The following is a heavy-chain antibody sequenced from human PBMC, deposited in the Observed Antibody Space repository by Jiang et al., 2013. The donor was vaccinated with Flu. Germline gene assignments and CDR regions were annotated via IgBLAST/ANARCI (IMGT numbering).Heavy chain of an antibody. CDR1: GASITSGTYY. J-gene: IGHJ4*02. Sequence: GPGLVKPSQTLSLTCTVSGASITSGTYYWTWIRQSAGQGLEWLGRIYTTGSTDYNPSLESRVTISLDTSKNQFSLKLSSVTAADTAVYYCARAGGNGYMRNYFDFWGAREPWSPSRQ. CDR3: ARAGGNGYMRNYFDF. V-gene: IGHV4-61*02. D-gene: IGHD5-24*01. CDR2: IYTTGST.